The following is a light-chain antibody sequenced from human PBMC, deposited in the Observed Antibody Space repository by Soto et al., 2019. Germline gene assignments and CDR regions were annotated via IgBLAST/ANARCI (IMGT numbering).Light chain of an antibody. CDR2: AAS. Sequence: AIHMTQSQSSLSASVGDRVTITCRASQSISSYLNWYQQKPGKAPKLLIYAASSLQSGVPSRFSGSGSGTDFTLTISSLQPEDFATYYCLQDYNYPLTFGGGTKVDIK. V-gene: IGKV1-6*01. J-gene: IGKJ4*01. CDR1: QSISSY. CDR3: LQDYNYPLT.